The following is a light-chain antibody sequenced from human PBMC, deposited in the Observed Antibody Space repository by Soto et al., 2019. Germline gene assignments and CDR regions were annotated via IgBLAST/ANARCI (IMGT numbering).Light chain of an antibody. CDR1: QDISNY. V-gene: IGKV1-33*01. Sequence: DIQMTQSPSSLSADIGDRGTRTCQARQDISNYLHWYQQKPGNATKILIYDAYNLETGVSSRFSGSGSGTDFTFTISSLQPEDIATYYCQKYNSYYRTGGHGNQVDIK. J-gene: IGKJ1*01. CDR3: QKYNSYYRT. CDR2: DAY.